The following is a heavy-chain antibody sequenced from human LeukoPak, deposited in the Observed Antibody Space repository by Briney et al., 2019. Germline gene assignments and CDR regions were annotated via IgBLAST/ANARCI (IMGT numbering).Heavy chain of an antibody. V-gene: IGHV3-48*03. J-gene: IGHJ4*02. Sequence: GGSLRLSCTVSGITFSNHEMTWVRQAPGKGLEWVSHISSSGSDIYYADSVKGRFTISRGNAKGSLYLQMNSLTSDDTALYYCASDPRPSGGGPLDYWGQGTLVTVSS. CDR2: ISSSGSDI. CDR3: ASDPRPSGGGPLDY. CDR1: GITFSNHE. D-gene: IGHD2-15*01.